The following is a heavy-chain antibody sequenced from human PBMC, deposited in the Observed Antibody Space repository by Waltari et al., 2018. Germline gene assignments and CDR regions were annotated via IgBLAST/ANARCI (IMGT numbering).Heavy chain of an antibody. CDR2: IIPMFGTA. Sequence: QVQLVQSGAELKKPGSSVKVSCKVSGGSFSTHAITWVRQAPGQGLEWMRGIIPMFGTANYAQKIQDRVTINTDESMTTAYMHLSSLTSDDTAVYYCARGGLYGQQLLESAFEIWGQGTKVTVSS. CDR3: ARGGLYGQQLLESAFEI. D-gene: IGHD6-13*01. J-gene: IGHJ3*02. CDR1: GGSFSTHA. V-gene: IGHV1-69*05.